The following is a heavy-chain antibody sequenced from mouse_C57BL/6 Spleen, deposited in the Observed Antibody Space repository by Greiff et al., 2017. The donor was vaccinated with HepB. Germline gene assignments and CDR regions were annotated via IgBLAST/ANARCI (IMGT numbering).Heavy chain of an antibody. CDR2: IYPGDGDT. Sequence: QVQLKQSGPELVKPGASVKISCKASGYAFSSSWMNWVKQRPGKGLEWIGRIYPGDGDTNYNGKFKGKATLTADKSSSTAYMQLSSLTSEDSAVYFCARTRYGSSSDYWGQGTTLTVSS. V-gene: IGHV1-82*01. CDR3: ARTRYGSSSDY. J-gene: IGHJ2*01. D-gene: IGHD1-1*01. CDR1: GYAFSSSW.